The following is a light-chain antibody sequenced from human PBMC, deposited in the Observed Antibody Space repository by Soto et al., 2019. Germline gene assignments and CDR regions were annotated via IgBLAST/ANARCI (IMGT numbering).Light chain of an antibody. J-gene: IGLJ3*02. Sequence: SYELTQPPSVSVSPGQTARITCSGDALPKQFAYWYQQRPGQAPVLVIYKDSERPSGIPERFSGSSSGTTVTLTISGVLAEDEADYYCLSADSNGSRGVFGGGTKVTVL. V-gene: IGLV3-25*03. CDR2: KDS. CDR3: LSADSNGSRGV. CDR1: ALPKQF.